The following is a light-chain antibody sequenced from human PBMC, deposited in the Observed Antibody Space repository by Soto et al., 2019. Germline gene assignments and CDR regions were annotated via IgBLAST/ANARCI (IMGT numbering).Light chain of an antibody. V-gene: IGKV1-33*01. Sequence: DIQMTQSPSSLSASVGDRVAITCQASQDIKNYLNWYQQKPGKAPKILIYDASNLETGVPSRFSGSGSGTDFTFTISNLQPEDVATYYCQHYHNLPPTFGQGTKVEIK. CDR2: DAS. CDR1: QDIKNY. CDR3: QHYHNLPPT. J-gene: IGKJ1*01.